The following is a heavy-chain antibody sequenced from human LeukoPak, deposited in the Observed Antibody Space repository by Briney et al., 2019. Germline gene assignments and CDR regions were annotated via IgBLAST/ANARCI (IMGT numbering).Heavy chain of an antibody. J-gene: IGHJ5*02. V-gene: IGHV4-59*12. CDR2: IYYSGST. CDR1: GGSISSYF. D-gene: IGHD2-15*01. Sequence: PSETLSLTCTVSGGSISSYFWSWIRQPPGKGLEWIGYIYYSGSTNYNPSLKSRVTMSVDTSKNQFSLKLSSVTAADTAVYYCARDWGYCRGGSCYSNWFHPWGQGNLVTVSS. CDR3: ARDWGYCRGGSCYSNWFHP.